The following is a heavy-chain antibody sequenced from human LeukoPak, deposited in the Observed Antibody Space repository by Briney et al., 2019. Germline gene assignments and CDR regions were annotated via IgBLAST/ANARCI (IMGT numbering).Heavy chain of an antibody. D-gene: IGHD2-8*01. J-gene: IGHJ6*02. Sequence: ASVKVSCKASGGTFSSYAISWVRQAPGQGLEWMGGIIPIFGTANYAQKFQGRVTITADESTSTAYMELSSLRSEDTAVYYCARCGVYCTNGVCFPDLHGIDVWGQGTTVTVSS. V-gene: IGHV1-69*13. CDR2: IIPIFGTA. CDR1: GGTFSSYA. CDR3: ARCGVYCTNGVCFPDLHGIDV.